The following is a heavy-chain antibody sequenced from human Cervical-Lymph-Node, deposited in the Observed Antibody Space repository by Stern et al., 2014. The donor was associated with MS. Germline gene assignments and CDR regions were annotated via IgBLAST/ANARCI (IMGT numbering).Heavy chain of an antibody. CDR3: AHRPMETLGRPFDY. J-gene: IGHJ4*02. Sequence: QVTLRESGPTVVKPTQTLTLTCTFSGFSLTTSGVAVGWIRQPPGKALEWLALIYWDDEKRYSPSLRSRLTLTKDTSKNQVVLTMINMDPMDTATYYCAHRPMETLGRPFDYWGQGTLVTVS. D-gene: IGHD1-1*01. CDR1: GFSLTTSGVA. CDR2: IYWDDEK. V-gene: IGHV2-5*02.